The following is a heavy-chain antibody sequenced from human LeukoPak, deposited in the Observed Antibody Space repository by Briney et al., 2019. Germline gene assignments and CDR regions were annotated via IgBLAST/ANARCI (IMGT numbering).Heavy chain of an antibody. V-gene: IGHV3-48*03. CDR2: ISSSGSTK. CDR1: GFTFNSYG. J-gene: IGHJ4*02. CDR3: ARSLIPYLDY. D-gene: IGHD2-21*01. Sequence: GGSLRLSCAACGFTFNSYGMNWVRQAPGKGLEWVSFISSSGSTKYYADSVKGRFTISRDNAKNSLYLQMNRLRAGDTAVYYYARSLIPYLDYWGQGTLVTVSS.